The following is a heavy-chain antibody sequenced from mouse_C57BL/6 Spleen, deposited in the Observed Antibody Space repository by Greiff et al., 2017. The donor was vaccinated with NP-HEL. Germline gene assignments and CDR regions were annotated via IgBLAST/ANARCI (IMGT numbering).Heavy chain of an antibody. Sequence: QVQLQQPGPELVKPGASVKLSCKASGYTFTSYWMHWVQQRPGRGLEWIGRIDPNRGGTKYNEKFKSQATLTVHKPSRTAYMQLSSLTYEDSAVYYCARSDYSNYGFAYWGQGTLVTVSA. CDR3: ARSDYSNYGFAY. V-gene: IGHV1-72*01. D-gene: IGHD2-5*01. CDR2: IDPNRGGT. J-gene: IGHJ3*01. CDR1: GYTFTSYW.